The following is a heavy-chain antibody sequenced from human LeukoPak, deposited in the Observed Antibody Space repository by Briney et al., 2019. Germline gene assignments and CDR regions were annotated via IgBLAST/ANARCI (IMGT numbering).Heavy chain of an antibody. D-gene: IGHD3-22*01. CDR1: GASFSSGDQY. Sequence: RSQTLSLTCTVSGASFSSGDQYWNWIRQSPGKGLEWIGSIHPSGMLYNNPSLESRVTISIDSSKNQFSLHLNSVTAADTAVYFCSRGLDSRKLGYWGQGTLVTVSS. CDR3: SRGLDSRKLGY. CDR2: IHPSGML. V-gene: IGHV4-31*03. J-gene: IGHJ4*02.